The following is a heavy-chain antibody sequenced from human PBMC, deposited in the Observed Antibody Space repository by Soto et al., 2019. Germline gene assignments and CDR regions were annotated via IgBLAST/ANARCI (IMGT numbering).Heavy chain of an antibody. CDR3: ARIRDYYDSTGFYFDS. V-gene: IGHV1-69*01. J-gene: IGHJ4*02. Sequence: QVQLVQSGAEVKKPGSSVKVSCKASGGTFSSYALSWVRQPPGQGLEWMGGIIPIFDTTNYAQKFQGRITITADESTSTAYMELSSLRSEDTAVYYCARIRDYYDSTGFYFDSWGQGTLVTVSS. CDR1: GGTFSSYA. CDR2: IIPIFDTT. D-gene: IGHD3-22*01.